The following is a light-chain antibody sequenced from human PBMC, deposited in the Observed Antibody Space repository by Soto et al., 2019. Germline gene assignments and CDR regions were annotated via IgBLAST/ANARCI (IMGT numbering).Light chain of an antibody. CDR2: DVS. V-gene: IGLV2-14*01. J-gene: IGLJ1*01. CDR1: SSDVGGYNY. CDR3: SSYTSSIYWV. Sequence: QSALTQPASVSGSPGQSITISCTGTSSDVGGYNYVSWYQQHPGKAPKLMIYDVSNRPSGVSNRFSGSKSGNTASQTISGLQAEDEADYYCSSYTSSIYWVFGTGTKLTVL.